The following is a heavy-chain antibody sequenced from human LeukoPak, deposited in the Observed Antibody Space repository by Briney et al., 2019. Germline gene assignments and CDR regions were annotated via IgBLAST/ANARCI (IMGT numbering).Heavy chain of an antibody. CDR1: GGSISISYW. Sequence: KSSETLSLTCAVSGGSISISYWWNWVRQPPGKGLEWIGEIYHSGSPNYNPSLKSRVTISVDKSKNQFSLKLNSVTAADTAVYFCARGNALGYYDILTGVRGHWFDPWGQGTLVTVSS. CDR2: IYHSGSP. D-gene: IGHD3-9*01. CDR3: ARGNALGYYDILTGVRGHWFDP. J-gene: IGHJ5*02. V-gene: IGHV4-4*02.